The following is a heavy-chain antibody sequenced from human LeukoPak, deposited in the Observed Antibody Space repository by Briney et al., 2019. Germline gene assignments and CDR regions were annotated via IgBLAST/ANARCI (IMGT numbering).Heavy chain of an antibody. CDR3: ARDQWDYVDYFDY. CDR1: GFTFSSYW. D-gene: IGHD1-26*01. J-gene: IGHJ4*02. V-gene: IGHV3-7*01. CDR2: IKQDGSEK. Sequence: PGGSLRLSCAASGFTFSSYWMSWVRQAPGKGLEWVANIKQDGSEKYYVDSVKGRFTISRDNAKNSLYLQMNSLRAEDTAVHYCARDQWDYVDYFDYWGQGTLVTVSS.